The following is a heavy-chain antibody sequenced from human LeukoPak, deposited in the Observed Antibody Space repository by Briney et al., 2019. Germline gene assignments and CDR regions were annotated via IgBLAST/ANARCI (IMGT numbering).Heavy chain of an antibody. J-gene: IGHJ4*02. D-gene: IGHD3-10*01. CDR1: GFTFSSFA. CDR2: ISGSGGST. V-gene: IGHV3-23*01. CDR3: AKQGEVKWFGESPYFFPLDY. Sequence: PGGSLRLSCAASGFTFSSFAMSWVRQAPGKGLEWVSAISGSGGSTYYADSVKGRFTISRDNSKNTLYLQMNSLRAEDTAVYYCAKQGEVKWFGESPYFFPLDYWGQGTLVTVSS.